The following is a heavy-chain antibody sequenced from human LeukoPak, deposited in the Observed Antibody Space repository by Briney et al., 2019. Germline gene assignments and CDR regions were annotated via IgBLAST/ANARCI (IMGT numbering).Heavy chain of an antibody. CDR1: GASISNYY. Sequence: KPSAPLSLTCAPAGASISNYYWSWIRPPPGKGLGLFGNIIYSGSTNYNPSLKSRVTISLDTSKNQFSLKLTSVSAADTAVYYCAREGGSYFHWFDPWGQGTLVTVSS. D-gene: IGHD1-26*01. CDR3: AREGGSYFHWFDP. CDR2: IIYSGST. J-gene: IGHJ5*02. V-gene: IGHV4-59*01.